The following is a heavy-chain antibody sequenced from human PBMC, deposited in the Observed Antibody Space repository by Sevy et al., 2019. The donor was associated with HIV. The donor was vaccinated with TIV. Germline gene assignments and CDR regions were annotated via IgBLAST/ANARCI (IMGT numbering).Heavy chain of an antibody. Sequence: SETLSLTCTVSGGSITSLYWNWIRQPPGKGLEWIANIYYNGHINYNPSLKSRVTLSLDTSKNQFSLRRSSVTAAGTAMYYCAGENAWGRGYSWGQGTLVTVSS. CDR2: IYYNGHI. J-gene: IGHJ4*02. V-gene: IGHV4-59*08. CDR3: AGENAWGRGYS. CDR1: GGSITSLY. D-gene: IGHD1-26*01.